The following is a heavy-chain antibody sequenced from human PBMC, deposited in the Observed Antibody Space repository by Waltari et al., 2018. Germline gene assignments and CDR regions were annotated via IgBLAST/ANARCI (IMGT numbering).Heavy chain of an antibody. V-gene: IGHV1-69*01. CDR1: GGPFSSYA. CDR2: IIPIFGTA. D-gene: IGHD3-3*01. CDR3: ARGARFSWVGYFDY. J-gene: IGHJ4*02. Sequence: QVQLVQSGAEVKKPGSSVKVSCKASGGPFSSYAISWVRQAPGQGLEWMGGIIPIFGTANYAQKFQGRVTITADESTSTAYMELSSLRSEDTAVYYCARGARFSWVGYFDYWGQGTLVTVSS.